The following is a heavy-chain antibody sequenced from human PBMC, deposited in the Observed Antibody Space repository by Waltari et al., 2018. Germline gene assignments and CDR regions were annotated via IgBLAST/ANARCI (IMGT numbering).Heavy chain of an antibody. CDR3: ARESGSGSYWGSIAD. CDR1: GYTFTSYA. Sequence: QVQLVQSGAEVKKPGASVKVSCKASGYTFTSYAMHWVRQAPGQRLEWMGWINAGNGNTKDSQKFQGRVTITRDTSASTAYMELSSLRSEDTAVYYCARESGSGSYWGSIADWGQGTLVTVSS. CDR2: INAGNGNT. D-gene: IGHD3-10*01. J-gene: IGHJ4*02. V-gene: IGHV1-3*01.